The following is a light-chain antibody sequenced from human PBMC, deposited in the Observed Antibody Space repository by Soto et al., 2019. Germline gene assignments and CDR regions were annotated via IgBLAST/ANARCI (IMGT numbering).Light chain of an antibody. CDR2: EVS. CDR3: SSYTSSSTLDV. Sequence: QSVLTQPASVSGSPGQSITISCTGTSSDVGGYNYVSWYQQHPGKAPKLMIYEVSNRPSGVSNRVSGSKSGNTASLTISGLQAEDEADYYCSSYTSSSTLDVFGTGTKVTVL. CDR1: SSDVGGYNY. V-gene: IGLV2-14*01. J-gene: IGLJ1*01.